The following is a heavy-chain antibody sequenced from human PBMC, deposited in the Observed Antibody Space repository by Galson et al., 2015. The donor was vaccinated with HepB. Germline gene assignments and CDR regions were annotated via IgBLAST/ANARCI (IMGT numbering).Heavy chain of an antibody. Sequence: SLRLSCAASGFTFSSYGMHWVRQAPGKGLEWVAVISYDGSNKYYADSVKGRFTISRDNSKNTLYLQMNSLRAEDTAVYYCAKDGADYSNYVDYWGQGTLVTVSS. D-gene: IGHD4-11*01. CDR3: AKDGADYSNYVDY. J-gene: IGHJ4*02. V-gene: IGHV3-30*18. CDR2: ISYDGSNK. CDR1: GFTFSSYG.